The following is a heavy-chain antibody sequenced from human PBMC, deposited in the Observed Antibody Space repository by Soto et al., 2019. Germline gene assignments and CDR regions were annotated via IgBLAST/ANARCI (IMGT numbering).Heavy chain of an antibody. CDR2: IFYSGTT. Sequence: QVQLQESGPGLVKPSQTLSLTCTVSGGSVNSVDYYCSWIRQSPGKGLEWIGSIFYSGTTYYNPSLKGRITISIDTSKNQFSLRLTSVTAADTAGYYCARDWVHERWFDPWGQGTLVTVSS. CDR3: ARDWVHERWFDP. CDR1: GGSVNSVDYY. V-gene: IGHV4-30-4*01. D-gene: IGHD1-1*01. J-gene: IGHJ5*02.